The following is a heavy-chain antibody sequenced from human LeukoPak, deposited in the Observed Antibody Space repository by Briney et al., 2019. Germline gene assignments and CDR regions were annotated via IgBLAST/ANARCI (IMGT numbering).Heavy chain of an antibody. CDR3: ARGAYYYDSSGYPSGFDP. V-gene: IGHV3-30*03. J-gene: IGHJ5*02. Sequence: GGSLRLSCAASGFTFSSYGMHWVRQAPGKGLEWVAVISYDGSNKYYAGSVKGRFTISRDNSKNTLYLQMNSLRAEDTAVYYCARGAYYYDSSGYPSGFDPWGQGTLVTVSS. D-gene: IGHD3-22*01. CDR1: GFTFSSYG. CDR2: ISYDGSNK.